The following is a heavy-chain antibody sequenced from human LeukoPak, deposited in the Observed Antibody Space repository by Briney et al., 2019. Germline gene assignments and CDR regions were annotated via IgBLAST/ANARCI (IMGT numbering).Heavy chain of an antibody. CDR2: ISSSGSTI. V-gene: IGHV3-11*04. D-gene: IGHD3-22*01. J-gene: IGHJ4*02. Sequence: GGSLRLSCAASGFTFSDYYMSWIRQAPGKGLEWVSYISSSGSTIYYADSVKGRFTISRDNAKNSLYLQMNSLRAEDTAVYYCARGTKLGNYDSSGSLGYWGQGTLVTVSS. CDR3: ARGTKLGNYDSSGSLGY. CDR1: GFTFSDYY.